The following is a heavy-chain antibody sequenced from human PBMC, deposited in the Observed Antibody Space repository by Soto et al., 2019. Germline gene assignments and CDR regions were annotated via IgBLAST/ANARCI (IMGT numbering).Heavy chain of an antibody. V-gene: IGHV4-39*01. J-gene: IGHJ4*02. D-gene: IGHD3-22*01. CDR2: IYYSGST. Sequence: PSETLSLTCTVSGGSISSSSYYWGWIRQPPGKGLEWIGSIYYSGSTYYNPSLKSRVTISVDTSKNQFSLKLSSVTAADTAVYYCARTVTEYYYDSSGYFDYWGQGTLVTVS. CDR1: GGSISSSSYY. CDR3: ARTVTEYYYDSSGYFDY.